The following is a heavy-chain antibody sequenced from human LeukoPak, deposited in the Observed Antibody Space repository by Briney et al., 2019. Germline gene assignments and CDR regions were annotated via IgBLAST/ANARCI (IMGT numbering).Heavy chain of an antibody. CDR3: ARDNSVGDIAWWFDP. Sequence: ASVMVSCTASGYSFTIHYTHWARQAPGQGLEWMGLINPSGSSTLYAQKFQGRVTMTRDMSTTTDYMELSSLRSEDTAVYYCARDNSVGDIAWWFDPWGQGTLVTVSS. CDR2: INPSGSST. J-gene: IGHJ5*02. D-gene: IGHD3-16*02. V-gene: IGHV1-46*01. CDR1: GYSFTIHY.